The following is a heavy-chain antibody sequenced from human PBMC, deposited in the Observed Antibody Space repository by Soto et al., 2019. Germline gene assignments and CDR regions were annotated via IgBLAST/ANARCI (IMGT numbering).Heavy chain of an antibody. CDR1: GFTFSSYT. Sequence: PGGSLRLSCAASGFTFSSYTMSWVRQAPGKWLEWVSAISGSGGSTYYADSAKGRFTISRDNSKNTLYLQMNSLGAEDTAVYYCTKDGYSSDWDPIDYWGQGTLVTVSS. D-gene: IGHD5-12*01. J-gene: IGHJ4*02. V-gene: IGHV3-23*01. CDR2: ISGSGGST. CDR3: TKDGYSSDWDPIDY.